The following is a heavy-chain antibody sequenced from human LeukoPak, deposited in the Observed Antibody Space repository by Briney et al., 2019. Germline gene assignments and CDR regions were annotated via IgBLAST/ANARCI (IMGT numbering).Heavy chain of an antibody. D-gene: IGHD3-10*01. CDR2: ISSSGSTI. J-gene: IGHJ5*02. Sequence: PGGSLRLSCAASGFTFSSYEMNWVRQAPGKGLEWVSYISSSGSTIYYADSVKGRFTISRDNAKNSLYLQMNSLRAEDTAVYYCAKNAPEFGESTWGQGTLVTVSS. CDR3: AKNAPEFGEST. CDR1: GFTFSSYE. V-gene: IGHV3-48*03.